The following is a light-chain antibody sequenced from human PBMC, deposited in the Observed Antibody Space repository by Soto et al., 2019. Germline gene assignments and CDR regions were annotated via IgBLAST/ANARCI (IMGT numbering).Light chain of an antibody. Sequence: QSVLTQPASVSGSPGQSITFSCTGTSSDVGGYNYVSWYQQHPGKAPKLMIYDVSNRPSGVSNRFSGSKSGNTASLTISGLQAEDEADYYCSSYTTSSRVFGGGTKVTVL. CDR1: SSDVGGYNY. CDR2: DVS. V-gene: IGLV2-14*01. J-gene: IGLJ2*01. CDR3: SSYTTSSRV.